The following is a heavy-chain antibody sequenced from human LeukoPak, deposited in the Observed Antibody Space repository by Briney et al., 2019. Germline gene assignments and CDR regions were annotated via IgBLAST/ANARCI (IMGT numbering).Heavy chain of an antibody. CDR1: GGTFSSYA. Sequence: SVKVSCKASGGTFSSYAISWVRQAPGQGLEWMGGIISIFGTANYAQKFQGRVTITTDESTSTAYMELSSLRSEDTAVYYCARGFNPVVVVPAPQNWFDPWGQGTLVTVSS. J-gene: IGHJ5*02. CDR2: IISIFGTA. D-gene: IGHD2-15*01. CDR3: ARGFNPVVVVPAPQNWFDP. V-gene: IGHV1-69*05.